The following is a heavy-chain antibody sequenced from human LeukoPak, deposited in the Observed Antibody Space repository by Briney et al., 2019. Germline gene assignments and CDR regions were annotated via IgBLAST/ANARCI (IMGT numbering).Heavy chain of an antibody. J-gene: IGHJ6*02. CDR3: ARANDFWSGYYQTYYYGMDV. D-gene: IGHD3-3*01. CDR2: ISSSSSYI. CDR1: GFTFSSYS. V-gene: IGHV3-21*01. Sequence: GGSLRLSCAASGFTFSSYSMNWVRQAPGKGLEWVSSISSSSSYIYYADSVKGRYTISRDNAKNSLYLQMNSLRAEDTAVYYCARANDFWSGYYQTYYYGMDVWGQGTTVTVSS.